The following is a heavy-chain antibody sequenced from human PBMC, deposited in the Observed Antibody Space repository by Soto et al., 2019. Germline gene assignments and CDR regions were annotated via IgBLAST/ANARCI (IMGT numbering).Heavy chain of an antibody. CDR2: ISGSGGST. CDR1: GFTFSSYA. D-gene: IGHD6-13*01. Sequence: GGSLRLSCAASGFTFSSYAMSWVRQAPGKGLEWVSAISGSGGSTYYADSVKGRFTISRDNSKNTLYLQMNSLRAEDTAVYYCAKDPHLYSSSWVIDYWGQGTLVTVSS. CDR3: AKDPHLYSSSWVIDY. V-gene: IGHV3-23*01. J-gene: IGHJ4*02.